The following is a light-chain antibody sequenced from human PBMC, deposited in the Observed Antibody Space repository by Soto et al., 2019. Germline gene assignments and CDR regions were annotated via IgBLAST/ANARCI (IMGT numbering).Light chain of an antibody. V-gene: IGKV3-11*01. Sequence: EIVLTQSPSTLSLSPGERAALYCKASQSVHNFLAWYQQKPGQAPRLLIYGASTRAAGIPARFSGSGSGTDFTLTISSLEPEDFAVYYCQQRSNGTPITFGQGTRLEIK. J-gene: IGKJ5*01. CDR1: QSVHNF. CDR2: GAS. CDR3: QQRSNGTPIT.